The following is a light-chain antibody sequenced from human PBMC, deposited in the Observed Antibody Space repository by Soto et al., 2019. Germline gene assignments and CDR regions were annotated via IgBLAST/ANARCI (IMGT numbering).Light chain of an antibody. CDR2: DAS. J-gene: IGKJ5*01. V-gene: IGKV3-11*01. Sequence: EIVLTQSPATLSLSPGERATLSCRASQSVSSYLAWYQQKPGQAPRLLIYDASNRATGSPARFSGSGSGTGFTLTISSLEPEDFAVYYCQQRSNWPPFITFGQGTRLEIK. CDR1: QSVSSY. CDR3: QQRSNWPPFIT.